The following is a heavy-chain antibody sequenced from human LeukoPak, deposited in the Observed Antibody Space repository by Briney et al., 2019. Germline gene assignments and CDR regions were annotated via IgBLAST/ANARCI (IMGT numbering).Heavy chain of an antibody. D-gene: IGHD1-26*01. CDR2: INPNSGGT. CDR3: AREVGVNSGSYQEGFDY. CDR1: GYTFTSYA. V-gene: IGHV1-2*04. Sequence: GASVEVSCKASGYTFTSYAMNWVRRAPGQGLEWMGWINPNSGGTNYAQKFQGWVTMTRDTSISTAYMELSRLRSDDTAVYYCAREVGVNSGSYQEGFDYWGQGTLVTVSS. J-gene: IGHJ4*02.